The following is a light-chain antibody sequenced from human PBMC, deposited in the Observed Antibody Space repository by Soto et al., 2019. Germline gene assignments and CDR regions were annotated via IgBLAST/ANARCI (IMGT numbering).Light chain of an antibody. V-gene: IGKV1-5*01. Sequence: DIQMTHSPSTLSASVGDIVTITCRASQSISSWLAWYQQKPGKAPKLLIYDASSLESGVPSRFSGSGSGTEFTLTISSLQPDDFATYYCQQYNSYRTFGQGTKV. CDR3: QQYNSYRT. J-gene: IGKJ1*01. CDR2: DAS. CDR1: QSISSW.